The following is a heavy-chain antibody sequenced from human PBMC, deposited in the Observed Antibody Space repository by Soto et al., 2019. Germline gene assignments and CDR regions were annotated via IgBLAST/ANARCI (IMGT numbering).Heavy chain of an antibody. CDR1: GGSISSGGYS. V-gene: IGHV4-30-2*01. CDR3: ARGGGYAHGAFDI. J-gene: IGHJ3*02. Sequence: QLQLQESGSGLVKPSQTLSLTCAVSGGSISSGGYSWSWIRQPPGKGLEWIGYIYHSGSTYYNPSLESRVTMSVDRYKNQFSLKLSSVNAADTAEYYCARGGGYAHGAFDIWGQGTMVTVYS. CDR2: IYHSGST. D-gene: IGHD5-12*01.